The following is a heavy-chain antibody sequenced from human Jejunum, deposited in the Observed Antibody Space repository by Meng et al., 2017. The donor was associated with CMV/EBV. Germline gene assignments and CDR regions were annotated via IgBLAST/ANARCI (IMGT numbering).Heavy chain of an antibody. J-gene: IGHJ4*02. Sequence: KASGYTFTDTYIHWVRQAPGQGLEWVGWINPKFGGTTFAQNFQGRVTMTRDTSISTAYMELISLRSDDTAVYYCVVCSVGSCSDSFDFWGQGTLVTVSS. CDR3: VVCSVGSCSDSFDF. CDR1: GYTFTDTY. V-gene: IGHV1-2*02. D-gene: IGHD2-15*01. CDR2: INPKFGGT.